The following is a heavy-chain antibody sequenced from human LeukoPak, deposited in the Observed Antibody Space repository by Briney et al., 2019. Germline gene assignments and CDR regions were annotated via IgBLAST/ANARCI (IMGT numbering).Heavy chain of an antibody. D-gene: IGHD3-22*01. CDR3: AKELPPYYYDSRTSDAFDI. V-gene: IGHV3-23*01. CDR2: ISGSGGST. J-gene: IGHJ3*02. CDR1: GFTFSSYA. Sequence: GGSLRLSCAASGFTFSSYAMSWVRQAPGKGLEWVSAISGSGGSTYYADSVKGRFTISRDNSKNTLYLQMNSLRAEDTAVYYCAKELPPYYYDSRTSDAFDIWGQGTMVTVSS.